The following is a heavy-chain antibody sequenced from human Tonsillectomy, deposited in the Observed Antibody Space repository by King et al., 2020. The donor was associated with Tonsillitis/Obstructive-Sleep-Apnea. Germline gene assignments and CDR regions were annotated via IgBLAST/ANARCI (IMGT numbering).Heavy chain of an antibody. CDR3: ARIRRIAARPSVSPIDY. J-gene: IGHJ4*02. D-gene: IGHD6-6*01. CDR2: IDWDDDK. CDR1: GFSLSTSGMC. Sequence: TLKESGPALVKPTQTLTLTCTFSGFSLSTSGMCVSWIRQPPGKALEWLALIDWDDDKYYSTSLKTRLTISKDTSKNQVVLTMTNMDPVDTATYYCARIRRIAARPSVSPIDYWGQGTLVTVSS. V-gene: IGHV2-70*01.